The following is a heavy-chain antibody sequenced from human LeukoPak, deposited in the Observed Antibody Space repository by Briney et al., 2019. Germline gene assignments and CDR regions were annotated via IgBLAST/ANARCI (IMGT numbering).Heavy chain of an antibody. CDR3: ARDSYDFWSGYCDYYYYYYMDV. CDR2: IKQEGSEK. J-gene: IGHJ6*03. V-gene: IGHV3-7*01. CDR1: GFTFSSYW. D-gene: IGHD3-3*01. Sequence: GGSLRLSCAASGFTFSSYWMSWVRQAPGKGLEWVANIKQEGSEKYYVDSVKGRFTISRDNAKNSLYLQMNSLRAEDTAVYYCARDSYDFWSGYCDYYYYYYMDVWDKGTTVTVSS.